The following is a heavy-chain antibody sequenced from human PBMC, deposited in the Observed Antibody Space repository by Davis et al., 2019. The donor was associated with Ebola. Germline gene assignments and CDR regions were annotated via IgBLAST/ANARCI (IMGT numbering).Heavy chain of an antibody. J-gene: IGHJ4*02. CDR1: GDSVSSNTAA. V-gene: IGHV6-1*01. CDR3: ANHYGDYAAFDY. CDR2: TYYRSKWYN. D-gene: IGHD4-17*01. Sequence: MPSDLLSSTFPTLGDSVSSNTAAGNWIRQSPSRGLEWLGRTYYRSKWYNDYAVSVKSRITINPDTSKNQFSLQLNSVTPEDTAVYYCANHYGDYAAFDYWGQGTLVTVSS.